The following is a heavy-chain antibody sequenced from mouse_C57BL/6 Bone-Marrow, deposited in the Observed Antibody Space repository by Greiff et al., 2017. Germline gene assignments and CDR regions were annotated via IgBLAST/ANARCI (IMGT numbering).Heavy chain of an antibody. CDR3: TRVRVYYDGSSYAYYAMDY. CDR2: ISSGGGYI. CDR1: GFTFSSYA. Sequence: EVKLQESGEGLVKPGGSLKLSCAASGFTFSSYAMSWVRQTPEKRLEWVAYISSGGGYIYYTDTVKGRFTISRDNARNTLYLQISSLKSEDTAMYSCTRVRVYYDGSSYAYYAMDYWGQGTSVTVSS. J-gene: IGHJ4*01. V-gene: IGHV5-9-1*02. D-gene: IGHD1-1*01.